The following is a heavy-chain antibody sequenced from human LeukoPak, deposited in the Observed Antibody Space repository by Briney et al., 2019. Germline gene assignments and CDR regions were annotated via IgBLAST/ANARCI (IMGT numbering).Heavy chain of an antibody. J-gene: IGHJ4*02. CDR2: ISGSGGST. D-gene: IGHD2-2*01. CDR1: GFTFSSYA. CDR3: AKASIVVVPAATYFDY. V-gene: IGHV3-23*01. Sequence: GGSLRLSCAASGFTFSSYAMSWVRQAPGKGLEWVSAISGSGGSTYYADSAKGRFTISRDNSKNTLYLQMNSLRAEDTAVYYCAKASIVVVPAATYFDYWGQGTLVTVSS.